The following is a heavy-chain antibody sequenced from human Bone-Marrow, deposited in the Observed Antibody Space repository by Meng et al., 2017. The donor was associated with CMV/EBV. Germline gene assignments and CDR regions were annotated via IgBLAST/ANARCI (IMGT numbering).Heavy chain of an antibody. CDR1: GFTFSSYS. CDR2: ISSSSSYI. D-gene: IGHD2-15*01. CDR3: ARDPSGNSFDY. V-gene: IGHV3-21*01. J-gene: IGHJ4*02. Sequence: GESLKISCAASGFTFSSYSMNWVRQAPGKGLEWVSSISSSSSYIYYADSVKGRFTISRDNAKNSLYLQMNSLRAEDTAVYYCARDPSGNSFDYWGQGTLVTVSS.